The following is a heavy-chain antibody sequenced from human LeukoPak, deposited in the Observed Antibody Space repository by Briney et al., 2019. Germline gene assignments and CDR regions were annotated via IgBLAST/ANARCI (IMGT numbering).Heavy chain of an antibody. Sequence: GGSLRLSCAASGFSVTYMSWVRQAPGEGLEWVSVLYSSGYTKYADSVKGRFSISRDTSENTLSLHMNSLRAEDSAVYYCAAKGNGYTGTYVFAHWGRGTLVTVSS. CDR2: LYSSGYT. D-gene: IGHD5-12*01. J-gene: IGHJ4*02. CDR1: GFSVTY. V-gene: IGHV3-66*01. CDR3: AAKGNGYTGTYVFAH.